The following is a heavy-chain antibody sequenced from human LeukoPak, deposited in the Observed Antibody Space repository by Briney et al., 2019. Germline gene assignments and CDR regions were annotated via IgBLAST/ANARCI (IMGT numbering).Heavy chain of an antibody. J-gene: IGHJ4*02. V-gene: IGHV3-30*04. CDR2: ISYDGSNK. CDR3: ARDLRHEKRELRDC. Sequence: GGSLRLSCVASGFAFTSYPMHWVRQAPGKGLEWLALISYDGSNKDYADSVKGRFTVSRDNSRNTLYLQMISLRAEDTAVYYCARDLRHEKRELRDCWGQGTLVTVSS. CDR1: GFAFTSYP. D-gene: IGHD1-7*01.